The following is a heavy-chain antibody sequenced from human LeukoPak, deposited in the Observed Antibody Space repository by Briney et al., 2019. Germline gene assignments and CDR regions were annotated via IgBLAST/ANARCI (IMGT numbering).Heavy chain of an antibody. CDR3: ARLLGGSNSGWYFDL. CDR2: IYYSGST. CDR1: GGSISSSSYY. Sequence: KTSETLSLTCTVSGGSISSSSYYWGWIRQPPGKGLEWIGSIYYSGSTYYNPSLKSRVTISVDTSKNQFSLKLSSVTAADTAVYYCARLLGGSNSGWYFDLWGRGTLVTVSS. D-gene: IGHD3-16*01. V-gene: IGHV4-39*01. J-gene: IGHJ2*01.